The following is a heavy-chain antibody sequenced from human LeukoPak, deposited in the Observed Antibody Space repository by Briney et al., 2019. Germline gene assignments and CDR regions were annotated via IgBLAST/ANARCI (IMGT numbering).Heavy chain of an antibody. D-gene: IGHD6-13*01. V-gene: IGHV1-69*01. Sequence: SVKASCKASGGTFSSYAISWVRQAPGQGLEWMGGIIPIFGTANYAQKFQGRVTITADESTSTAYMELSSLRSEDTAVYYCATGGGPIAAAGSNPNYYYYYYGMDVWGQGTTVTVSS. J-gene: IGHJ6*02. CDR1: GGTFSSYA. CDR3: ATGGGPIAAAGSNPNYYYYYYGMDV. CDR2: IIPIFGTA.